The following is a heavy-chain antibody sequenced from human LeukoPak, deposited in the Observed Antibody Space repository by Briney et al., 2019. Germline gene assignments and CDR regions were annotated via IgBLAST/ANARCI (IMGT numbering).Heavy chain of an antibody. J-gene: IGHJ4*02. CDR2: INQSGST. CDR1: GGSFSGYY. CDR3: ARYVPVKTGTTRASFDY. V-gene: IGHV4-34*01. Sequence: SETLSLTCAVYGGSFSGYYWSWIRQPPGKGLEWIGEINQSGSTNFAPSLKSRVSISIDTSKSQFSLNLRSVTAADTAVYYCARYVPVKTGTTRASFDYWGQGALVTVSS. D-gene: IGHD1-1*01.